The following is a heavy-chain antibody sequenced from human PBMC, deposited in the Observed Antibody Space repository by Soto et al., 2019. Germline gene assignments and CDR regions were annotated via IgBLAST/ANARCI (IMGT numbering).Heavy chain of an antibody. Sequence: GASVKVSCKASGYTFTSYDINWVRQATGQGLEWMGWMNPNSGNTGYAQKFQGRVTMTRNTSISTAYMELSSLRSEDTAVYYCARTPRGRYFDGSDYCGQRSLVTVSS. CDR1: GYTFTSYD. CDR3: ARTPRGRYFDGSDY. CDR2: MNPNSGNT. D-gene: IGHD3-9*01. J-gene: IGHJ4*02. V-gene: IGHV1-8*01.